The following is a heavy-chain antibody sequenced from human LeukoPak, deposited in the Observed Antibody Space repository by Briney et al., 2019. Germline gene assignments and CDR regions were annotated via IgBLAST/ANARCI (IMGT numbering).Heavy chain of an antibody. V-gene: IGHV3-23*01. J-gene: IGHJ4*02. CDR2: SSGSGGSN. CDR3: AKRDIVTTAYYFDY. CDR1: GFTFASYA. D-gene: IGHD5-12*01. Sequence: PGGSLRLFCAASGFTFASYAMSWVPQAPGKGLVWVSGSSGSGGSNNHADSVKGRFSISRDNSKNTMYLQMNSLRAEDTAVYYCAKRDIVTTAYYFDYWGQGTLVTVSS.